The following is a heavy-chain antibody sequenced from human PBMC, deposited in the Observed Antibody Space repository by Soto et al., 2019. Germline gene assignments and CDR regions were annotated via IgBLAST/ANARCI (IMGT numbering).Heavy chain of an antibody. D-gene: IGHD6-6*01. J-gene: IGHJ6*02. V-gene: IGHV1-69*13. CDR2: IIPIFGTA. CDR1: GYMFTTYG. Sequence: ASVKVSCKASGYMFTTYGITWVRQAPGQGLEWMGGIIPIFGTANYAQKFQGRVTITADESTSTAYMELSSLRSEDTAVYYCARGFSSIAAPPAYYYYYYGMDVWGQGTTVTVSS. CDR3: ARGFSSIAAPPAYYYYYYGMDV.